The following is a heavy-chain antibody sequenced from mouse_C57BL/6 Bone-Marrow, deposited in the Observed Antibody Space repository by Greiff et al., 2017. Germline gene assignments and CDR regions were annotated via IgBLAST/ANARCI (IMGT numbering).Heavy chain of an antibody. CDR2: IYPRSGNT. D-gene: IGHD2-4*01. Sequence: VQLQESGAELARPGASVQLSCKASGYTFTSYGISWVKQRTGQGLEWIGEIYPRSGNTYYNEKFKGKATLTADKSSSTAYMELRSLTSEDSAVYFCARSGDDYDRFAYWGQGTLVTVSA. V-gene: IGHV1-81*01. CDR3: ARSGDDYDRFAY. CDR1: GYTFTSYG. J-gene: IGHJ3*01.